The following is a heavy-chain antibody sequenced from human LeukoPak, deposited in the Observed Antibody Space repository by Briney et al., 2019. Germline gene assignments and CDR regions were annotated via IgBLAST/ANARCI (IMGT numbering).Heavy chain of an antibody. D-gene: IGHD6-19*01. J-gene: IGHJ4*02. CDR3: ARVGSSGWYEDDY. CDR2: IYPGDSDT. V-gene: IGHV5-51*01. CDR1: GYSFTSYW. Sequence: GASLQISCKGSGYSFTSYWIGWVRQMPGKGLEWMGIIYPGDSDTRYSPSFQGQVTISADKSISTAYLQWSSLKASDTAMYYCARVGSSGWYEDDYWGRGTLVTVSS.